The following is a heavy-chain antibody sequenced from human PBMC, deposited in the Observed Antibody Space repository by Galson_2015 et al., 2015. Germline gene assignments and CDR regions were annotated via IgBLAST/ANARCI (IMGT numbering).Heavy chain of an antibody. J-gene: IGHJ3*02. V-gene: IGHV3-66*02. Sequence: SLRLSCAASGFTVSSNYMSWVRQAPGKGLEWVSVIYSGGSTYYADSVKGRFTISRDNSKNTLYLQMNSLRAEDTAVYYCARDMGYYYDSSGYWGAFDTWGQGTMVTVSS. CDR1: GFTVSSNY. CDR2: IYSGGST. CDR3: ARDMGYYYDSSGYWGAFDT. D-gene: IGHD3-22*01.